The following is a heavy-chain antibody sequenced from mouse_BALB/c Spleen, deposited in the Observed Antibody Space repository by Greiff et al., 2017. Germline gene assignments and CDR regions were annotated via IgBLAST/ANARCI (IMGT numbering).Heavy chain of an antibody. CDR1: GFTFSSYG. J-gene: IGHJ2*01. D-gene: IGHD1-1*01. Sequence: EVMLVESGGDLVKPGGSLKLSCAASGFTFSSYGMSWVRQTPDKRLEWVATISSGGSYTYYPDSVKGRFTISRDNAKNTLYLQMSSLKSEDTAMYYCASPHYGSSYRHYFDYWGQGATLTVSS. V-gene: IGHV5-6*01. CDR3: ASPHYGSSYRHYFDY. CDR2: ISSGGSYT.